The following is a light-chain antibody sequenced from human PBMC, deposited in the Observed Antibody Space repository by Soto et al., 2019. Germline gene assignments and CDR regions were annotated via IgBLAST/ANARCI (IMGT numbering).Light chain of an antibody. CDR1: SGDIVSYNR. CDR2: EVT. J-gene: IGLJ1*01. CDR3: SSYTTINTGACL. Sequence: QSALTQPASVSGSPGQSITISCTGTSGDIVSYNRVSWYQQHPGKAPKLIIYEVTDRPSGVSNRFSGSKSVNTASLTISGLHAEYEGEYYCSSYTTINTGACLFGTGTKVTVL. V-gene: IGLV2-14*01.